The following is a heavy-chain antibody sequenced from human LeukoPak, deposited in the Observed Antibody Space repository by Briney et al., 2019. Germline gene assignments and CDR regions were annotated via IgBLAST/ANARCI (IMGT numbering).Heavy chain of an antibody. CDR2: INHSGST. J-gene: IGHJ6*03. V-gene: IGHV4-34*01. Sequence: PSETLSLTCAVYGGSFSGYYWSWIRQPPGKGLEWIGEINHSGSTNYNPSLKSRVTISVDTSKNQFSLKLSSVTAADTAVYYCARPVTGYSSSWYYYYYMDVWGKGTTVTISS. CDR3: ARPVTGYSSSWYYYYYMDV. D-gene: IGHD6-13*01. CDR1: GGSFSGYY.